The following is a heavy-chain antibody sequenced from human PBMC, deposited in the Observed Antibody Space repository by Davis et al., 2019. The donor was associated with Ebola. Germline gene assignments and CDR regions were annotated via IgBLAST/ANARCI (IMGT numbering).Heavy chain of an antibody. CDR2: VRSHGSDD. D-gene: IGHD3/OR15-3a*01. Sequence: GGSLRLSCAASGLTFSSYVMHWVRQAPGRGLEWVAFVRSHGSDDHYADSVKGRFTISRDNSKNTLYLQMNSLRPEDTAVYYCASGDGRGRSYDMDVWGQGTTVTVSS. CDR3: ASGDGRGRSYDMDV. J-gene: IGHJ6*03. V-gene: IGHV3-30*02. CDR1: GLTFSSYV.